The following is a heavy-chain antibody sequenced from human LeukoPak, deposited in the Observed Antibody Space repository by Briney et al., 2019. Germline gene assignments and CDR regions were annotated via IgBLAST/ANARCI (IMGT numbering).Heavy chain of an antibody. Sequence: SETLSLTCTVSGGSISSYYWSWIRQPAGKGLEWIGRIYTSGSTNYNPSLKSRVTMSVDTSKNQFSLKLSSVTAADTAVYYCARDLWFGELSGLDYYYYMDVWGKGTTVTVSS. CDR2: IYTSGST. CDR3: ARDLWFGELSGLDYYYYMDV. J-gene: IGHJ6*03. D-gene: IGHD3-10*01. CDR1: GGSISSYY. V-gene: IGHV4-4*07.